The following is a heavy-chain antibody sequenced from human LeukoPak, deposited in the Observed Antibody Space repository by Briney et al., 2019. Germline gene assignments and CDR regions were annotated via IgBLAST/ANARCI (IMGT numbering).Heavy chain of an antibody. CDR2: ISSSGSTI. CDR1: GFTFSSYE. CDR3: ARDRSSGWYGGNYYYYYYMDV. V-gene: IGHV3-48*03. D-gene: IGHD6-19*01. Sequence: GGSLRLSCAASGFTFSSYEMNWVRQAPGKGLEWVSYISSSGSTIYYADSVKGRFTISRDNAKNSLYLQMNSPRAEDTAVYYCARDRSSGWYGGNYYYYYYMDVWGKGTTVTVSS. J-gene: IGHJ6*03.